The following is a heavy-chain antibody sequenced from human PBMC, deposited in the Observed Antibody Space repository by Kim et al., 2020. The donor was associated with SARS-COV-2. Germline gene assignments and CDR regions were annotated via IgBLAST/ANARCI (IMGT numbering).Heavy chain of an antibody. D-gene: IGHD2-15*01. V-gene: IGHV1-3*01. J-gene: IGHJ4*02. Sequence: SQKFQGRVTITRDTSASPAYMKLSSLRSEDTAVYYCARKYCSGGSCYFDYWGQGTLVTVSS. CDR3: ARKYCSGGSCYFDY.